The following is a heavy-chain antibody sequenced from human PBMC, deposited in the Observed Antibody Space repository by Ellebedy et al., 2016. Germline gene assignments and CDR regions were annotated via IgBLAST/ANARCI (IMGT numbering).Heavy chain of an antibody. CDR2: ISASGTGT. V-gene: IGHV3-23*01. J-gene: IGHJ4*02. CDR1: GFTFSNYV. CDR3: ARQNLPDYGSGSFYPSDY. D-gene: IGHD3-10*01. Sequence: GGSLRLXXAASGFTFSNYVMSWVRQAPGKGLLWVSSISASGTGTYYADSVRGRFTISRDNSKNTLSLQMNSLRAEDTAIYYCARQNLPDYGSGSFYPSDYWGQGTLVTVSS.